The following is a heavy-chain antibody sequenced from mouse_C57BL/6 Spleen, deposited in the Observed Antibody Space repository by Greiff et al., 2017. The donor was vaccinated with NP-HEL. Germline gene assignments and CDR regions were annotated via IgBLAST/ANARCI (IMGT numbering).Heavy chain of an antibody. Sequence: EVQLQQSGPGLVKPSQSLSLTCSVTGYSITSGYYWNWIRQFPGNKLEWMGYISYDGSNNYNPSLKNRISITRDTSKNQFFLKLNSVTTEDTATYYCAREGRSSGPWFAYWGQGTLVTVSA. CDR2: ISYDGSN. D-gene: IGHD3-2*02. CDR1: GYSITSGYY. J-gene: IGHJ3*01. CDR3: AREGRSSGPWFAY. V-gene: IGHV3-6*01.